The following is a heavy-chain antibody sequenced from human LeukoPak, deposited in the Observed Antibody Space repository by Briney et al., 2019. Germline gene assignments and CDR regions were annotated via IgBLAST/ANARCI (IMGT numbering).Heavy chain of an antibody. CDR3: ARDRSSSWYGVDP. CDR1: GVSISSYY. D-gene: IGHD6-13*01. V-gene: IGHV4-59*01. CDR2: IYYSGST. Sequence: SETLSLTCTVSGVSISSYYWSWIRQPPGKGLEWIGYIYYSGSTNYNPSLKSRVTISVDTSKNQFSLKLSSVTAADTAVYYCARDRSSSWYGVDPWGQGTLVTVSS. J-gene: IGHJ5*02.